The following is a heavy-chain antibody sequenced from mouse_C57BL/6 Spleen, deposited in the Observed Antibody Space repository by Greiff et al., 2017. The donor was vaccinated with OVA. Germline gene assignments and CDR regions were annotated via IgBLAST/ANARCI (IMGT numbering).Heavy chain of an antibody. V-gene: IGHV5-16*01. CDR1: GFTFSDYY. CDR2: INYDGSST. D-gene: IGHD1-1*01. Sequence: EVQLVESEGGLVQPGSSMKLSCTASGFTFSDYYMAWVRQVPEKGLEWVANINYDGSSTYYLDSLKSRFIISRDNAKNILYLQMSSLKSEDTATYYCARDGYYGSSPLYAMDYWGQGTSVTVSS. J-gene: IGHJ4*01. CDR3: ARDGYYGSSPLYAMDY.